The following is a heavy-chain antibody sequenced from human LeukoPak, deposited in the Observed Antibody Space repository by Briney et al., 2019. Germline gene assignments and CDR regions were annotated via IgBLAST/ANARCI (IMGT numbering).Heavy chain of an antibody. CDR1: GASINNYY. V-gene: IGHV4-59*08. CDR2: IFYSGST. CDR3: ARVYCSSTSCYTPLFDY. J-gene: IGHJ4*02. D-gene: IGHD2-2*02. Sequence: PSETLSLTCTVSGASINNYYWNWIRQPPGKGLEWIGYIFYSGSTYYNPSLKSRVTISVDTSKNQFSLKLSSVTAADTAVYYCARVYCSSTSCYTPLFDYWGQGTLVTVSS.